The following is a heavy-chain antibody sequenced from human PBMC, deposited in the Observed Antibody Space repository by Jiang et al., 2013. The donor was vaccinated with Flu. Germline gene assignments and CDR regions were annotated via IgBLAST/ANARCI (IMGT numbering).Heavy chain of an antibody. CDR2: IVPIFGTT. D-gene: IGHD3-16*02. J-gene: IGHJ3*02. Sequence: EWVGVIVPIFGTTKYAQKFQGRVTITADESTGTAYMELSSLRPEDTAVYYCARSVTRADAFNIWGQGTMITVSS. CDR3: ARSVTRADAFNI. V-gene: IGHV1-69*01.